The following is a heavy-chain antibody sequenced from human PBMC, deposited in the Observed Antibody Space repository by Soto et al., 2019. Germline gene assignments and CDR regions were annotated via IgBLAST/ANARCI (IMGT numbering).Heavy chain of an antibody. J-gene: IGHJ4*02. CDR3: ARDMLAVVYYFDY. CDR1: GYTFTSYA. V-gene: IGHV1-3*01. Sequence: ASVKVSCKASGYTFTSYAMHWVRQAPGQRLEWMGWINAGNGNTKYSQKFQGRVTITRDTSASTAYMELSSLRSEDTAVYYCARDMLAVVYYFDYWGQGTLVTVSS. CDR2: INAGNGNT. D-gene: IGHD3-10*02.